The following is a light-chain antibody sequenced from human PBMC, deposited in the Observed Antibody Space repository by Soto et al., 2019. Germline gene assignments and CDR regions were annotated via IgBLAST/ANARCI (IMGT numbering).Light chain of an antibody. V-gene: IGLV2-14*02. CDR2: AVS. CDR3: SSYTGTSTQV. CDR1: SSDFGSYNL. Sequence: QSELNQPAYVSGSPGQPITISCTGTSSDFGSYNLVSWYQQHPGKAPKLMIHAVSNRPSGISSRFSGSKSGSTASLTISGLRTEDEANYYCSSYTGTSTQVFGTGTKVTV. J-gene: IGLJ1*01.